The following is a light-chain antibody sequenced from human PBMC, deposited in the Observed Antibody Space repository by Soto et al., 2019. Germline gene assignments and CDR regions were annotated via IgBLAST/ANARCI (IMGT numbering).Light chain of an antibody. CDR2: DNN. Sequence: QTVVTQPPSASGTPGQRVTISCSGSSSNIGSNAVNWYQQLPGTAPKLLIYDNNQGPPGVPDRFSGSKSGTSASLAISGLQSEDEADDYCAAWDDSLNGVVFGGGTKLTVL. CDR1: SSNIGSNA. J-gene: IGLJ2*01. V-gene: IGLV1-44*01. CDR3: AAWDDSLNGVV.